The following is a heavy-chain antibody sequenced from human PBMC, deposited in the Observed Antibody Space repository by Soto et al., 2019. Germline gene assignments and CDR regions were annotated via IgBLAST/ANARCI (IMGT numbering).Heavy chain of an antibody. CDR3: AKEKDYYDISGIFDY. CDR1: GFTFNNYA. V-gene: IGHV3-23*01. J-gene: IGHJ4*02. D-gene: IGHD3-22*01. Sequence: GGSLRLSCAASGFTFNNYAINWVRQAPGKGLEWVSAISDSGGSTYYADSVKGRFTISRDNSKNTLYLQMNSLRAEDTAVYYCAKEKDYYDISGIFDYWGQGTLVTVSS. CDR2: ISDSGGST.